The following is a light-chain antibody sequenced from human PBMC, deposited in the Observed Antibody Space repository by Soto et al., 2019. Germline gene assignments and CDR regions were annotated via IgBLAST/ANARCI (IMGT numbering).Light chain of an antibody. Sequence: EIVLTQSPATLSLSPGERATLSCRASQSVGNNLAWYQQKPGQAPGLLIYEASTRATGIPARFSGSGSGTDFTLNISSLEPEDFAVYYCQQHANWPLTFGGGTKVEIK. V-gene: IGKV3-11*01. CDR2: EAS. CDR3: QQHANWPLT. CDR1: QSVGNN. J-gene: IGKJ4*01.